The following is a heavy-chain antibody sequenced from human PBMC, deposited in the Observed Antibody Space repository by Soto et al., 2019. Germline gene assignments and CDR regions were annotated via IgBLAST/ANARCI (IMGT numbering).Heavy chain of an antibody. V-gene: IGHV4-34*01. D-gene: IGHD3-10*01. CDR2: INHSGST. Sequence: SETLSLTCAVYGGSFSGYYWSWIRQPPGKGLEWIGEINHSGSTNYNPSLKSRVTISVDTSKNQFSLKLSSVTAADTAVYYCARGSGLLWFGELRNYYYGMDVWGQGTTVTVSS. J-gene: IGHJ6*02. CDR3: ARGSGLLWFGELRNYYYGMDV. CDR1: GGSFSGYY.